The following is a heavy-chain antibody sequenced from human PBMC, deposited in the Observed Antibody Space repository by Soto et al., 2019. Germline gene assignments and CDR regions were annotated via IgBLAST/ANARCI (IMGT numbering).Heavy chain of an antibody. CDR2: IYSGGST. J-gene: IGHJ3*02. CDR1: GFTLSSNY. CDR3: ARGGPTVTHDAFDI. V-gene: IGHV3-53*04. D-gene: IGHD4-17*01. Sequence: GGSLRLSCAASGFTLSSNYMSWVRQAPGKGLEWVSVIYSGGSTYYEDSEKGGFTISRHNSKNTLYLQMNSLRAEDTAVYYCARGGPTVTHDAFDIWGQGTMVTVSS.